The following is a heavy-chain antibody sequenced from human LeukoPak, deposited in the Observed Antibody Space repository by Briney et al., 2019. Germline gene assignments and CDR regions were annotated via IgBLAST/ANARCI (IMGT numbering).Heavy chain of an antibody. CDR1: GYTFSGYY. Sequence: GASVKVSCKTSGYTFSGYYIHWVRQAPGQGLEWMGWINPNSGGTNYAQKFQGRVTMTRDTSISTAYMELSRLRSDDTAVYYCASKWGDYVSYYYYMDVWGKGTTVTVSS. V-gene: IGHV1-2*02. CDR2: INPNSGGT. CDR3: ASKWGDYVSYYYYMDV. D-gene: IGHD3-16*01. J-gene: IGHJ6*03.